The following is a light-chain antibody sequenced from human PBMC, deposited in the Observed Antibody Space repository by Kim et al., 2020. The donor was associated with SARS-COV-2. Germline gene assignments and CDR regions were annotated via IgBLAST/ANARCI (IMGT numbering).Light chain of an antibody. J-gene: IGKJ4*01. CDR2: RAS. V-gene: IGKV1-27*01. Sequence: ESIGDEVTITCRASQDISNYLVWYQQKPGKVPKLLISRASTLQSGVPSRFSGSGSGTDFTLTVSSLQPEDVATYYCQKYDRAPLTFGGGTKVDIK. CDR3: QKYDRAPLT. CDR1: QDISNY.